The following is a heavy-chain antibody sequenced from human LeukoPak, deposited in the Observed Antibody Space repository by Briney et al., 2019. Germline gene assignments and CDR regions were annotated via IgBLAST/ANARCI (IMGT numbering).Heavy chain of an antibody. V-gene: IGHV1-18*01. Sequence: ASVKVSCKASGYTFTSYGISWVRQAPGQGLEWMGWISAYNGNTNYAQKLQGRVTMTTDTSTSTAYMGLRSLRSDDTAVYYCARDLGIFGSSNYYMDVWGKGTTVTVSS. J-gene: IGHJ6*03. CDR3: ARDLGIFGSSNYYMDV. CDR2: ISAYNGNT. D-gene: IGHD3-3*01. CDR1: GYTFTSYG.